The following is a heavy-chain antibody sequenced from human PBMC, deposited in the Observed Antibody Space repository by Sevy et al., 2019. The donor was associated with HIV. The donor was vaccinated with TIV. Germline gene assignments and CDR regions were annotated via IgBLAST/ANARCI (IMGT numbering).Heavy chain of an antibody. J-gene: IGHJ5*02. CDR3: ATLITFGGVIVIRNWFDP. CDR2: FDPEDGET. CDR1: GYTLTELS. Sequence: ASVKVASKVSGYTLTELSMHWVRQAPGKGLEWMGGFDPEDGETIYAQKFQGRVTMTEDTSTDTAYMELSSLRSEDTAVYYCATLITFGGVIVIRNWFDPWGQGTLVTVSS. D-gene: IGHD3-16*02. V-gene: IGHV1-24*01.